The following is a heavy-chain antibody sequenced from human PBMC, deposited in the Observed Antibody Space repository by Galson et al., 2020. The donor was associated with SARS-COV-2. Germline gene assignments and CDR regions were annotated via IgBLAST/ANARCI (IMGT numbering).Heavy chain of an antibody. Sequence: ASVKVSCKVSGYTLTELSMHWVRQAPGKGLEWMGGFDPEDGETIYAQKFLGRVTMTEDTSTDTAYMELSSLRSEDTAVYYCATANGDFGNFTYYYYGMDVWGQGTTVTVSS. D-gene: IGHD4-17*01. CDR1: GYTLTELS. J-gene: IGHJ6*02. V-gene: IGHV1-24*01. CDR3: ATANGDFGNFTYYYYGMDV. CDR2: FDPEDGET.